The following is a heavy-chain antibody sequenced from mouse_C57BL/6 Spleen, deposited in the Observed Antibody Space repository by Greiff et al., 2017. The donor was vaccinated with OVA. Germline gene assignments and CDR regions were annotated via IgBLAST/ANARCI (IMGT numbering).Heavy chain of an antibody. D-gene: IGHD1-1*01. V-gene: IGHV5-9-1*02. CDR3: TRAITKVEANYSMDY. Sequence: EVMLVESGEGLVKPGGSLKLSCAASGFTFSSYAMSWVRQTPEKRLEWVAYISSGGDYIYYADTVKGRFTISRDNARNTLYLQMSSLKSEDTAMYYCTRAITKVEANYSMDYWGQGTSVTVSS. CDR1: GFTFSSYA. J-gene: IGHJ4*01. CDR2: ISSGGDYI.